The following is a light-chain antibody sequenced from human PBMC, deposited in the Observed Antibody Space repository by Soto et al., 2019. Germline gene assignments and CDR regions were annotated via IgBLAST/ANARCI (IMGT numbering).Light chain of an antibody. CDR3: QQSYSTTWT. Sequence: DIQMTQSPSSLSASVGDRVTITCRASQGIRNDLDWFQQKPGKAPKLLIYAASSLQSGVPSRFSGSGSGTDFTLTISSLQPEDFATYYCQQSYSTTWTFGQGTKVDIK. J-gene: IGKJ1*01. CDR1: QGIRND. CDR2: AAS. V-gene: IGKV1-39*01.